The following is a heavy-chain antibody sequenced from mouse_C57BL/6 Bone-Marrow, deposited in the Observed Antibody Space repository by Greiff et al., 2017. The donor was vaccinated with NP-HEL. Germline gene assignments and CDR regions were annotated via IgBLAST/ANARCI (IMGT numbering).Heavy chain of an antibody. J-gene: IGHJ2*01. CDR1: GYTFTSSW. D-gene: IGHD2-4*01. CDR3: ARDGYDYDGGDY. CDR2: IYPGSGST. Sequence: QVQLQQPGAELVKPGASVKMSCKASGYTFTSSWITWVKQRPGQGLEWIGDIYPGSGSTHYNEKFKSQATLTVDTSSSTAYMQLSSLTSEDSAVYYCARDGYDYDGGDYWGQGTTLTVSS. V-gene: IGHV1-55*01.